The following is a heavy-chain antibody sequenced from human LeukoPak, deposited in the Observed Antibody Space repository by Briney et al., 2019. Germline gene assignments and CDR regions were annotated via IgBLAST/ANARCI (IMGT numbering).Heavy chain of an antibody. CDR2: IYYSGST. CDR3: ARLFSSALYFDY. J-gene: IGHJ4*02. D-gene: IGHD3-10*02. V-gene: IGHV4-39*01. CDR1: GGSISSSSYH. Sequence: SETLSLTCTVSGGSISSSSYHWGWIRQPPGKGLEWIGSIYYSGSTYYNPSLKSRVTISVDTSKNQFSLKLSSVTAADTAVYYCARLFSSALYFDYWGQGTLVTVSS.